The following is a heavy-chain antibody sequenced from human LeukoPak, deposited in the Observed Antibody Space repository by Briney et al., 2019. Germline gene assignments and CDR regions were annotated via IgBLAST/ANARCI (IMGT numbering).Heavy chain of an antibody. CDR1: GFTFSSYA. D-gene: IGHD3-3*01. CDR3: AKSRDFIHDFWSGYSPYYFDY. V-gene: IGHV3-23*01. Sequence: GGSLRLSCAASGFTFSSYAMSWVRQAPGKGLEWVSAISGSGGSTYYADSVKGRFTISRDNSKNTLYLQMNSLRAEDTAVYYCAKSRDFIHDFWSGYSPYYFDYWGQGTLVTVSS. CDR2: ISGSGGST. J-gene: IGHJ4*02.